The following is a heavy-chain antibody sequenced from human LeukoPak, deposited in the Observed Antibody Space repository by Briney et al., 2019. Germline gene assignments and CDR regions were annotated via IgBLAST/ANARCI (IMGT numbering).Heavy chain of an antibody. CDR3: ARGGSSSPLDD. Sequence: PSETLSLTCTVSGGSITSSYWSWIRQPPGKGLEWIGYIYYSGSTYYSPSLRSRVTMSVDTSKNEFSLKMSSVTPADTAAYYCARGGSSSPLDDWGQGTLVTVSS. V-gene: IGHV4-59*01. D-gene: IGHD6-6*01. CDR1: GGSITSSY. J-gene: IGHJ4*02. CDR2: IYYSGST.